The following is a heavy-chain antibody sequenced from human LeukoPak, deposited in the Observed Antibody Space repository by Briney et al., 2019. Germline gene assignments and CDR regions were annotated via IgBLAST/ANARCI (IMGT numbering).Heavy chain of an antibody. CDR2: INAGNGNT. Sequence: ASVKVSCKASGYTFTSYAMHWVRQAPGQRLEWMGWINAGNGNTKYSQKFQGRITITRDTSASTAYMELSSLRSEDTAVYYCARAGVVAATGAFDIWGQGTMVTVSS. J-gene: IGHJ3*02. CDR3: ARAGVVAATGAFDI. V-gene: IGHV1-3*01. CDR1: GYTFTSYA. D-gene: IGHD2-15*01.